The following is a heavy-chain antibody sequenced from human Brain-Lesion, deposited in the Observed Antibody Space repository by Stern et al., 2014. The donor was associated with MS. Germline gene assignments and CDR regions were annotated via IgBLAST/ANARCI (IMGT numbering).Heavy chain of an antibody. CDR1: GGSISSGGYY. Sequence: VQLVQSGPGLVKPSQTLSLSCTVSGGSISSGGYYWSWIRQPAGKGLEWIGRIFNRATPSYTPSLKSRVTISIDTPKNQFSLRLNSMTAADTAVYYCARGRVVPGFQYYATDVWGQGTTVIVSS. D-gene: IGHD2-2*01. J-gene: IGHJ6*02. V-gene: IGHV4-61*02. CDR3: ARGRVVPGFQYYATDV. CDR2: IFNRATP.